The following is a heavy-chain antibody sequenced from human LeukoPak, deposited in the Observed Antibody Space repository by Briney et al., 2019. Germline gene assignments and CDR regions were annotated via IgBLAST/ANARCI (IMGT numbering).Heavy chain of an antibody. J-gene: IGHJ4*02. CDR2: ISYDGTNE. CDR1: TFLFTTYP. Sequence: GGSPRLSCSSSTFLFTTYPMSWVRQAPGKGLEWVAIISYDGTNEHYSDSVKGRFTISRDNAKKSLYLQMNSLRVEDSAVYYCARDSPDYWGQGTLVTVSS. V-gene: IGHV3-30-3*01. CDR3: ARDSPDY.